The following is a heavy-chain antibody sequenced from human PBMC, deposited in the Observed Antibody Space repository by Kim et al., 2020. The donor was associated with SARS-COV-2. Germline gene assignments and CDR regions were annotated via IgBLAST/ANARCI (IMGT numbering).Heavy chain of an antibody. Sequence: ASVKVSCKASGYTFTSYAMHWVRQAPGQRLEWMGWINAGNGNTKYSQKFQGRVTITRDTSASTAYMGLSSLRSEDTAVYYCATRSAYYDILTGYQTYYYYGMDVWGQGTTVTVSS. J-gene: IGHJ6*02. CDR1: GYTFTSYA. CDR3: ATRSAYYDILTGYQTYYYYGMDV. V-gene: IGHV1-3*01. CDR2: INAGNGNT. D-gene: IGHD3-9*01.